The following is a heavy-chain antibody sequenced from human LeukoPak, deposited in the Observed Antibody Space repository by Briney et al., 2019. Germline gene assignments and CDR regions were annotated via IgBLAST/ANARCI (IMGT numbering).Heavy chain of an antibody. D-gene: IGHD2-8*02. J-gene: IGHJ5*02. CDR1: GFTFSNNW. Sequence: GSLRLSCAASGFTFSNNWMSWVRHAPGKGLECVANIKKDGSEKYYINSVKGRFTISRDNAKNSLYLQMNSLRAEDTALYYCVKDAGTAWGQGTLVTVSS. CDR2: IKKDGSEK. V-gene: IGHV3-7*01. CDR3: VKDAGTA.